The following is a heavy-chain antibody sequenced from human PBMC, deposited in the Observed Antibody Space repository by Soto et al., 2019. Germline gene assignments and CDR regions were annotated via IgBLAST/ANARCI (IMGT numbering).Heavy chain of an antibody. V-gene: IGHV1-18*01. CDR1: GYTFTSYG. CDR2: ISAYNGNT. Sequence: GASVKVSCKASGYTFTSYGISWVRQAPGQGLEWMGWISAYNGNTNYAQKLQGRVTMTTDTSTSTAYMELRSLRSDDTAVYYCARDNRFRXXXGXSDPWGQGTLVTVSS. J-gene: IGHJ5*02. CDR3: ARDNRFRXXXGXSDP.